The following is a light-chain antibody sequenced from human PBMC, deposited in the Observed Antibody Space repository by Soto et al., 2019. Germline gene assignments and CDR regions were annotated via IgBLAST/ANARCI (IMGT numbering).Light chain of an antibody. CDR2: EVN. V-gene: IGLV2-14*01. CDR1: SSDIGAYDY. J-gene: IGLJ1*01. CDR3: CSYAGSYTHV. Sequence: QSALTQPASLSGSPGQSITISCTGTSSDIGAYDYVSWFQQHPGKAPKLMISEVNNRPSGVSNRFSGSKSGNTAYLTISGLQVEDEAVYCCCSYAGSYTHVFGTGTK.